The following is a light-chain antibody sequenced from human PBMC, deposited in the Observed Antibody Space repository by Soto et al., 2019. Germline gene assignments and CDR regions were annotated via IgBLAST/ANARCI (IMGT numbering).Light chain of an antibody. CDR1: SSNIGAGYD. CDR2: GNN. V-gene: IGLV1-40*01. CDR3: QSYASSLNAGV. Sequence: QSVLTQPHSVSGAPGQRVTISCTGSSSNIGAGYDVHWYQQLPGTAPKLLIYGNNNRPSGVPDRFSGSKSGTSASLAITGLQAEDEADYYCQSYASSLNAGVFGGGTKLTVL. J-gene: IGLJ3*02.